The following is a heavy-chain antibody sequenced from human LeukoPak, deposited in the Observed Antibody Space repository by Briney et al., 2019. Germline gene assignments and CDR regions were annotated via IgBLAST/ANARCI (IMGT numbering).Heavy chain of an antibody. J-gene: IGHJ6*04. Sequence: PVASVKVSCKASGYTFTSYDINWVRQATGQGLEWMGWMNPNSGNTGYAQKFQGRVTMTRNTSISTAYMELSSLRSEDTAVYYCARGLTIVVPMDVWGKGTTVTVSS. D-gene: IGHD3-22*01. CDR2: MNPNSGNT. CDR3: ARGLTIVVPMDV. V-gene: IGHV1-8*01. CDR1: GYTFTSYD.